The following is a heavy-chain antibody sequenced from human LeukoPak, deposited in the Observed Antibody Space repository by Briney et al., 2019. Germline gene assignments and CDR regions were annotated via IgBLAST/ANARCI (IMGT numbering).Heavy chain of an antibody. CDR3: VRDAQRGFDYSNSLKY. D-gene: IGHD4-11*01. CDR1: GFIYSHYG. V-gene: IGHV3-33*01. CDR2: IWSDGSNR. J-gene: IGHJ4*01. Sequence: PGGSLRLSCAASGFIYSHYGMHWVRQAPGKGLEWVAVIWSDGSNRFYAGSVKGRFTISRDNSQGTLFLQMNSLRVDDTAMYYCVRDAQRGFDYSNSLKYWGHGTLVTVSS.